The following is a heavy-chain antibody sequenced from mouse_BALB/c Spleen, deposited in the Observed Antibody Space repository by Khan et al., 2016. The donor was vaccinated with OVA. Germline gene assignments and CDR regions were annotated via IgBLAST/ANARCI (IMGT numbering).Heavy chain of an antibody. V-gene: IGHV9-3-1*01. J-gene: IGHJ4*01. CDR1: GYTFRNYG. D-gene: IGHD2-14*01. Sequence: QIQLVQSGPELKKTGETVKISCKASGYTFRNYGMNWVKQAPGKGLKWMGWINTYTGEPTYADDFKGRFAFSLETSASTAYLQINNLKNEDTASYFCARMGYNGTMDYWGQGTSVTVSA. CDR3: ARMGYNGTMDY. CDR2: INTYTGEP.